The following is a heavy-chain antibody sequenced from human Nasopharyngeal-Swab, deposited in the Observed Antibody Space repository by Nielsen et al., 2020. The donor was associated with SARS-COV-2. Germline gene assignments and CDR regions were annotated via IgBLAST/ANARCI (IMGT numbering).Heavy chain of an antibody. V-gene: IGHV3-23*01. J-gene: IGHJ5*02. Sequence: GGSLRLSCAASGFTFSSYAMSWVRQAPGKGLEWVSAISGGTGGTFYADSVKGRFTISRDNSKNTLFLQMNSLRAEDTAVYYCAREAPSRWFDPWGQGTLVTVSS. CDR1: GFTFSSYA. CDR3: AREAPSRWFDP. CDR2: ISGGTGGT.